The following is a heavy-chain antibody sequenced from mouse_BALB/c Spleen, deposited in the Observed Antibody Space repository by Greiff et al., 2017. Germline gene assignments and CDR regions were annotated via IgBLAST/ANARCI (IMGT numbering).Heavy chain of an antibody. J-gene: IGHJ2*01. V-gene: IGHV5-12-1*01. CDR2: ISSGGGST. D-gene: IGHD1-2*01. CDR3: ARHVYGYPFDY. CDR1: GFAFSSYD. Sequence: DVHLVESGGGLVKPGGSLKLSCAASGFAFSSYDMSWVRQTPEKRLEWVAYISSGGGSTYYPDTVKGRFTISRDNAKNTLYLQMSSLKSEDTAMYYCARHVYGYPFDYWGQGTTLTVSS.